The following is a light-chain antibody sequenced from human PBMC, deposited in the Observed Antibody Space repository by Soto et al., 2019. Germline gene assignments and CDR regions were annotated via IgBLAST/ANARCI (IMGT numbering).Light chain of an antibody. Sequence: DIQMTQSPSSLSASVGDRVTITCRASQRISSYLNWYQQKPGKAPNLLIYAASSLQSGVPLRFSGSGSGTDFTLTISSLQPEDFATYYCQQSYSNPWTFGQGTKVEIK. CDR2: AAS. V-gene: IGKV1-39*01. CDR1: QRISSY. CDR3: QQSYSNPWT. J-gene: IGKJ1*01.